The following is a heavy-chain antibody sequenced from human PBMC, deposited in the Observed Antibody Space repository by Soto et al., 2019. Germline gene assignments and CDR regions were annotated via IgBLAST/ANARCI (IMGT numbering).Heavy chain of an antibody. Sequence: PGGSLRLSCAASGFTFSSYAMSWVRQAPGKGLEWVANIKEDGSDKYYVDSVKGRLTVSRDNAKNLLYLQLNSLRAEDTAVYYCAREGFSYGPKGAVFDHWGQGSLVTVSS. CDR1: GFTFSSYA. CDR2: IKEDGSDK. D-gene: IGHD5-18*01. CDR3: AREGFSYGPKGAVFDH. J-gene: IGHJ4*02. V-gene: IGHV3-7*03.